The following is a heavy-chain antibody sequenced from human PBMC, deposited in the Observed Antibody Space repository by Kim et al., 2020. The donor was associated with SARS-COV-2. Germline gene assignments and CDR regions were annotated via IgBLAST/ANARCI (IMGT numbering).Heavy chain of an antibody. J-gene: IGHJ3*02. V-gene: IGHV1-69*01. CDR3: QGLPWELSDAFDI. D-gene: IGHD1-26*01. Sequence: YAQKFQGRVTITADESTSTAYMELSSLRSEDTAVYYCQGLPWELSDAFDIWGQGTMVTVSS.